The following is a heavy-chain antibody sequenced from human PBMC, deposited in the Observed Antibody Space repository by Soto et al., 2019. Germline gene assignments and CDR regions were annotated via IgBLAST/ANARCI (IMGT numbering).Heavy chain of an antibody. J-gene: IGHJ3*02. CDR3: ARPGYCSGGSCYSGRNDAFDI. CDR1: GFTFSSYW. V-gene: IGHV3-74*01. D-gene: IGHD2-15*01. CDR2: INSDGSST. Sequence: GGSLRLSCAASGFTFSSYWMHWVRQAPGKGLVWVPRINSDGSSTSYADSVKGRFTISRDNAKNTLYLQMNSLRAEDTAVYYCARPGYCSGGSCYSGRNDAFDIWGQGTMVTVSS.